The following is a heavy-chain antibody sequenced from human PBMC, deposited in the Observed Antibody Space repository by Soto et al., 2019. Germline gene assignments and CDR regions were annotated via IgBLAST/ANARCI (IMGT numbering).Heavy chain of an antibody. J-gene: IGHJ5*02. D-gene: IGHD5-18*01. V-gene: IGHV3-7*01. Sequence: HPGGSLRLSCAASGLSISRYWMSWVRQAPGKGLEWVADKKQDGSEEYYVDSVKGRFTVSRDNAKNSVYLQLTSLRVEDTALYYCARGGFSYGTGIEHWGQGALVTVSS. CDR1: GLSISRYW. CDR3: ARGGFSYGTGIEH. CDR2: KKQDGSEE.